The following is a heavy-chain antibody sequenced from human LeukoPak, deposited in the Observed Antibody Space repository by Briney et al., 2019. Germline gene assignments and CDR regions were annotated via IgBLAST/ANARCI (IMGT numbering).Heavy chain of an antibody. CDR1: GFTFSDYY. J-gene: IGHJ2*01. D-gene: IGHD1-26*01. CDR2: ISSSGSSI. CDR3: ARDSVGATAFDL. V-gene: IGHV3-11*01. Sequence: GGSLRLSCAASGFTFSDYYMSWIRQAPGKGLEWVSYISSSGSSIHYADSVKGRFTISRDNAKNSLHLQMNSLRAEDTAVYYCARDSVGATAFDLWGRGTLVTVSS.